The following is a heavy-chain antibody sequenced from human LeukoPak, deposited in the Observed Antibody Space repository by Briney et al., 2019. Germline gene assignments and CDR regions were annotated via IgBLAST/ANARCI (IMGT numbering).Heavy chain of an antibody. CDR1: GGSIRSYY. Sequence: SETLSLTCTVSGGSIRSYYWSWIRQPPGKGLEWIGYIYYSGSTNYNPSLKSRVTISVDTSKNQFSLKLSSVTAADTAVYYCARSGQLVDYWGQGTLVTVPS. V-gene: IGHV4-59*01. D-gene: IGHD6-6*01. CDR3: ARSGQLVDY. CDR2: IYYSGST. J-gene: IGHJ4*02.